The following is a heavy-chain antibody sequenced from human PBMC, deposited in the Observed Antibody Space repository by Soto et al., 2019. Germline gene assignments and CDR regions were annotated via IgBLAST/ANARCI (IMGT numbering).Heavy chain of an antibody. J-gene: IGHJ4*02. CDR3: AKADGQQWRVPQLDN. D-gene: IGHD6-19*01. CDR1: GFNFKKFA. V-gene: IGHV3-23*01. CDR2: ISCCGGSA. Sequence: EVQLLESGGGVVQPGGSLRLSCVASGFNFKKFAMAWVRQAAGEGLEWVSGISCCGGSASYADSVKGRFSIARDDSKNTVSLLLNSLRVEATAQYYFAKADGQQWRVPQLDNWGQGTLVTIS.